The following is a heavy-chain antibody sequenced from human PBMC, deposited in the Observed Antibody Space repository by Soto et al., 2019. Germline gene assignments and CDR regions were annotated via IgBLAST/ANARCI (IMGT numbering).Heavy chain of an antibody. J-gene: IGHJ6*02. D-gene: IGHD5-12*01. CDR2: IYYSGST. Sequence: SETLSLTCTVSGGSISSGGYYWSWIRQHPGKGLEWIGYIYYSGSTYYNPSLKSRVTISVDTSKNQFSLKLSSVTAADTAVYYCARVQWLRLESKGYGMDVWGQGTTVPVSS. V-gene: IGHV4-31*03. CDR3: ARVQWLRLESKGYGMDV. CDR1: GGSISSGGYY.